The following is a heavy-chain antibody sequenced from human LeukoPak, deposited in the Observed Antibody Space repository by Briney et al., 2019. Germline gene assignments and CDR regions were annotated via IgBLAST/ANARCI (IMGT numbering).Heavy chain of an antibody. Sequence: GGSLRLSCAASGFTFSSYEMNWVRQAPGKGREWVSYISTSGTTIYYADSVKGRFTSSRDNAKNSLYLQMNSLRAEDTAVYYCARDSPITGSFYYYMDVWGKGTTVTVSS. V-gene: IGHV3-48*03. J-gene: IGHJ6*03. CDR2: ISTSGTTI. CDR1: GFTFSSYE. D-gene: IGHD1-20*01. CDR3: ARDSPITGSFYYYMDV.